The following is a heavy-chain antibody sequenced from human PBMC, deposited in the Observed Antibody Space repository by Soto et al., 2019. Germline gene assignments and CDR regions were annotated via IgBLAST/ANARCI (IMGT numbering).Heavy chain of an antibody. D-gene: IGHD6-6*01. J-gene: IGHJ4*02. Sequence: PGGSLRLSCTASGFTFGDYAMSWFRQAPGKGLEWVGFIRSKAYGGTTEYAASVKGRFTISRDDSKSIAYLQMNSLKTEDTAVYYCTSAGIYSSSTMVDYWGQGTLVTVSS. CDR2: IRSKAYGGTT. V-gene: IGHV3-49*03. CDR3: TSAGIYSSSTMVDY. CDR1: GFTFGDYA.